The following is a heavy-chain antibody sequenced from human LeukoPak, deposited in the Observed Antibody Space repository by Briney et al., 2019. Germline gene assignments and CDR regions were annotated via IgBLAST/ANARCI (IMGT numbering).Heavy chain of an antibody. CDR2: IYYSGST. Sequence: SETLSLTCTVSGGSISSYYWSWIRQPPGKGLEWIGYIYYSGSTNYNPSLKSRVTISVDTSKNQFSLKLSSVTAADTAVYYCARGGPYFPDYYYYGMDVWGQGTTVTASS. D-gene: IGHD2-21*01. CDR1: GGSISSYY. CDR3: ARGGPYFPDYYYYGMDV. J-gene: IGHJ6*02. V-gene: IGHV4-59*01.